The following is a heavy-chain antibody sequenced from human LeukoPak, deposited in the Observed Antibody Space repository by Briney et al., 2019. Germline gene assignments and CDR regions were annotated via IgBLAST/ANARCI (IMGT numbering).Heavy chain of an antibody. CDR1: GVSISSYY. CDR2: GHYSGNT. D-gene: IGHD6-19*01. J-gene: IGHJ4*02. CDR3: ARYSSGWYTDY. Sequence: KPSETLSLTRTVSGVSISSYYWSWIRQPPGKGLEWIGYGHYSGNTNYNPSLKSRVTISVDTSKNQFSLKVTSVTAADTAVYYCARYSSGWYTDYWGQGTLVTVSS. V-gene: IGHV4-59*01.